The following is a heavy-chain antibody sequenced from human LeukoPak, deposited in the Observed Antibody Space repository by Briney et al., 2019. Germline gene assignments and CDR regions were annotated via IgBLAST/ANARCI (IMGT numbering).Heavy chain of an antibody. D-gene: IGHD3-10*01. Sequence: PGGSLRLSCAASGFTFDDYAMHWVRHAPGKGLEWVSLISWDGGSTYYADSVKGRFTISRDNSKNSLYLQMNSLRAEDTALYYCAKGRSTDYYGSGTFDYWGQGTLVTVSS. J-gene: IGHJ4*02. CDR1: GFTFDDYA. CDR3: AKGRSTDYYGSGTFDY. CDR2: ISWDGGST. V-gene: IGHV3-43D*03.